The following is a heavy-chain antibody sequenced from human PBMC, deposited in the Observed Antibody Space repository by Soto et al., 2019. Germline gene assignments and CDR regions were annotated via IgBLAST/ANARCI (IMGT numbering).Heavy chain of an antibody. CDR1: GYTFTGYY. Sequence: ASVKVSCKASGYTFTGYYMHWVRQAPGQGLEWMGWINPNSGGTNYAQKFQGWVTMTRDTSISTAYMELSRLRSDDTAVYYCARAERSGSSWYLYYYYYGMDVWGQGTTVTVPS. J-gene: IGHJ6*02. CDR3: ARAERSGSSWYLYYYYYGMDV. CDR2: INPNSGGT. V-gene: IGHV1-2*04. D-gene: IGHD6-13*01.